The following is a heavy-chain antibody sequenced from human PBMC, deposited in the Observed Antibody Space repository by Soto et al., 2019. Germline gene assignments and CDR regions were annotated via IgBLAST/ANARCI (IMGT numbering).Heavy chain of an antibody. CDR3: ARDNDFWSGYRYGMDV. J-gene: IGHJ6*02. V-gene: IGHV3-7*03. CDR1: GFTFSSYW. Sequence: GSLRLSCAASGFTFSSYWMSWVRQAPGKGLEWVANIKQDGSEKYYVDSVKGRFTISRDNAKNSLYLQMNSLRAEDTAVYYCARDNDFWSGYRYGMDVWGQGTTVTVSS. CDR2: IKQDGSEK. D-gene: IGHD3-3*01.